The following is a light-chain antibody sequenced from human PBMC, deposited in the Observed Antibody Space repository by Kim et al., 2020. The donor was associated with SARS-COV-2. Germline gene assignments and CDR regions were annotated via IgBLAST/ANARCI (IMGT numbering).Light chain of an antibody. V-gene: IGKV3-15*01. Sequence: EIVMTQSPATLSVSPGESATLSCRASQSVSSNLAWYQHKVGQAPSLLIYGASTRATGTPARFSGSGSGTEFTLTISSLQSEDFAVYYCQQYNNWPPVTFGGGTKVDIK. CDR1: QSVSSN. CDR2: GAS. J-gene: IGKJ4*01. CDR3: QQYNNWPPVT.